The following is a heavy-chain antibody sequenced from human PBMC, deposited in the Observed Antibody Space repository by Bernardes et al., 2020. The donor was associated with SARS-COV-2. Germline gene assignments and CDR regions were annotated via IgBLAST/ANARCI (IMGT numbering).Heavy chain of an antibody. Sequence: SETLSLTCTVSGGSISSGGYYWSWIRQHQGKGREWIGYTYYSGSTYYNPSLKSRVTISVDTSKNQFPLKLSSVTAADTAVYYCARESILRYFDQVYYYYGMDVWGQGTMVTVSS. CDR1: GGSISSGGYY. CDR3: ARESILRYFDQVYYYYGMDV. J-gene: IGHJ6*02. V-gene: IGHV4-31*03. D-gene: IGHD3-9*01. CDR2: TYYSGST.